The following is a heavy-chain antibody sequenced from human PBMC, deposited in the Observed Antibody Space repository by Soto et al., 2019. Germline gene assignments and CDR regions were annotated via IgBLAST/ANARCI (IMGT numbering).Heavy chain of an antibody. CDR1: GYTFTSYG. CDR2: ISAYNGNT. J-gene: IGHJ6*02. CDR3: ARDGCSCGSCYYVYYYYGMDV. V-gene: IGHV1-18*01. D-gene: IGHD2-15*01. Sequence: ASVKVSCKASGYTFTSYGISWVRQAPGQGLEWMGWISAYNGNTNYAQKLQGRVTMTTDTSTSTAYMELRSLRSDDTAVYYCARDGCSCGSCYYVYYYYGMDVWGQGTTVTVPS.